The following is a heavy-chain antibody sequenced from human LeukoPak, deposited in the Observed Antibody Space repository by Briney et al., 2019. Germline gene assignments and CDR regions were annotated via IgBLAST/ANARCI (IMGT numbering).Heavy chain of an antibody. D-gene: IGHD1-26*01. CDR1: GFTFSSYG. CDR2: IRYDGGNK. J-gene: IGHJ6*03. Sequence: GSLRLSCAAPGFTFSSYGIHWVRQAPGKGLEWVAFIRYDGGNKYYTDSVKGRFTISRDNSKNTLYLQMNSLRAEDTAVYYCAKGRGWEASYYYYYMDVWGKGTTVTISS. CDR3: AKGRGWEASYYYYYMDV. V-gene: IGHV3-30*02.